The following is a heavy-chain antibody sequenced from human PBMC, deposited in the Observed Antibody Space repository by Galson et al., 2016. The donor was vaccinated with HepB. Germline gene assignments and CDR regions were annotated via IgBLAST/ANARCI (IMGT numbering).Heavy chain of an antibody. D-gene: IGHD3-16*01. CDR3: ARDDDGIGVMPLLY. CDR1: GFTFSNYA. CDR2: IRGDATFT. J-gene: IGHJ4*02. Sequence: SLRLSCAASGFTFSNYAMSWVRQAPGKGLEWVSTIRGDATFTVFADSVKGRFTISRDNSRDTLYLQMNSLRAEDTAVYYCARDDDGIGVMPLLYWGQGTLLTVSS. V-gene: IGHV3-23*01.